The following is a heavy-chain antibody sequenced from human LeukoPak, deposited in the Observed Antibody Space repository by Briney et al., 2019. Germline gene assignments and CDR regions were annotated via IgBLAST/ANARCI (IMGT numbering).Heavy chain of an antibody. CDR3: VRDDYGDYTRRFDP. V-gene: IGHV4-39*07. Sequence: SETLSLTCTASGGSISSSRYYWGWIRQPPGKGLEWIASISYSGSSYYNPSLKSRVTISVDTSKNQVSLQLSSVTAADTAVYYCVRDDYGDYTRRFDPWGQGTLVTVSS. CDR2: ISYSGSS. D-gene: IGHD4-17*01. J-gene: IGHJ5*02. CDR1: GGSISSSRYY.